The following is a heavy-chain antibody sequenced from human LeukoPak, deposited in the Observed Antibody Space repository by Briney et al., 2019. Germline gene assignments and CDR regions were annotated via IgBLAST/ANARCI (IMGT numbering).Heavy chain of an antibody. J-gene: IGHJ4*02. CDR3: AREIGHYFDH. CDR1: GYSFTSSG. CDR2: TSPYNGNT. Sequence: GASVNVSCKASGYSFTSSGISWVRQAPGQRLEWMGWTSPYNGNTNYAQKLQGRVTMTTDTSTSTAYMELRSLTSNDTAVYYSAREIGHYFDHWGQGTLLTVSS. V-gene: IGHV1-18*01.